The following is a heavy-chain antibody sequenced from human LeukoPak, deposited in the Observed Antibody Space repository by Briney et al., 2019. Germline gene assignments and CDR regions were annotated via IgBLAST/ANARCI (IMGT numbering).Heavy chain of an antibody. CDR2: IIPIFGTA. CDR3: ARGDYGSNPWNFDY. V-gene: IGHV1-69*05. CDR1: GGTFSSYA. Sequence: SVKVSCKASGGTFSSYAISWVRQAPGQGLEWMGRIIPIFGTANYAQKFQGRVTITTDESTITAYMELSSLRSEDTAAYYCARGDYGSNPWNFDYWGQGTLVTVSS. J-gene: IGHJ4*02. D-gene: IGHD4-23*01.